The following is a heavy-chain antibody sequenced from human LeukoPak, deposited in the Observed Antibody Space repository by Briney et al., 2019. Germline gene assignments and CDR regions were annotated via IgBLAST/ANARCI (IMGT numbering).Heavy chain of an antibody. CDR1: GFNFRTYG. D-gene: IGHD1-26*01. CDR2: ISYDGGKR. Sequence: GGSLRLSCAASGFNFRTYGMHWVRQAPGKGLEWVASISYDGGKRYFGESVKGRFTIARDNSKNTLYLQMNSLRVEDTAVYYCAKEIGGSGSYACDYWGQGTLVTVSS. V-gene: IGHV3-30*18. J-gene: IGHJ4*02. CDR3: AKEIGGSGSYACDY.